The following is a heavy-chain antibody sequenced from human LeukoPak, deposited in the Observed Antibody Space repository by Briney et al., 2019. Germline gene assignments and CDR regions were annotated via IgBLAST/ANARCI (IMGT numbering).Heavy chain of an antibody. Sequence: GGSLRLSCAASGFTFSSYGMHWVRQAPGKGLEWVALIWYDGSDKYYADSVKGRFTISRDNSKNTLYLQMNSLRAEDTAVYYCARDGGYGSAELFYYMDVWGKGTTVTVSS. J-gene: IGHJ6*03. CDR1: GFTFSSYG. V-gene: IGHV3-33*01. CDR3: ARDGGYGSAELFYYMDV. CDR2: IWYDGSDK. D-gene: IGHD3-10*01.